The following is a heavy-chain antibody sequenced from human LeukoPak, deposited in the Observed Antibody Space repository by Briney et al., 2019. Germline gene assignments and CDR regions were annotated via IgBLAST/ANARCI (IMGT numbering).Heavy chain of an antibody. Sequence: GGSLRLSCAASGFTFSSYDMHWVRQATGKGLEWVSAIGTAGDTYYPGSVKGRFTISRDNSKNTVHLQMNSLRAEDTAVYYCAKDLEGYYDSSGTIDYWGQGTLVTVSS. J-gene: IGHJ4*02. D-gene: IGHD3-22*01. CDR3: AKDLEGYYDSSGTIDY. CDR1: GFTFSSYD. CDR2: IGTAGDT. V-gene: IGHV3-13*01.